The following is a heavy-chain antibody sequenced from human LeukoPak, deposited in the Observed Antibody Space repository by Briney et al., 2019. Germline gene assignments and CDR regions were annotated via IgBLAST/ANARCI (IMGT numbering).Heavy chain of an antibody. Sequence: GGPLRLSCAGSGLNFSSFVMTWVRQAPGKGLEWVSSISASGRGTYYADSVKGRFTISRDNAKNSLYLQMNSLSAEDTAVYYCARAQKYSYDAFDIWGQGTMVTVSS. CDR1: GLNFSSFV. CDR2: ISASGRGT. J-gene: IGHJ3*02. CDR3: ARAQKYSYDAFDI. V-gene: IGHV3-21*01. D-gene: IGHD4-11*01.